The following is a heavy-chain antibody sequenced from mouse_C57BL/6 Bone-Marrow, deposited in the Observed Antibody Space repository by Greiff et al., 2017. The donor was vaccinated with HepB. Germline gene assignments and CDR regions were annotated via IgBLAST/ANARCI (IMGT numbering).Heavy chain of an antibody. J-gene: IGHJ4*01. CDR3: ARNYYGSSYYYAMDY. V-gene: IGHV5-17*01. CDR2: ISSGSSTI. CDR1: GFTFSDYG. D-gene: IGHD1-1*01. Sequence: DVKLVESGGGLVKPGGSLKLSCAASGFTFSDYGMHWVRQAPEKGLEWVAYISSGSSTIYYADTVKGRFTISRDNAKNTLFLQMTSLRSEDTAMYYCARNYYGSSYYYAMDYWGQGTSATVSS.